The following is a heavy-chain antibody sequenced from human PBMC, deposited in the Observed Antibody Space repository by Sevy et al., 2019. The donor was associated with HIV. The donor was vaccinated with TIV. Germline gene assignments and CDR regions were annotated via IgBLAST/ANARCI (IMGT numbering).Heavy chain of an antibody. V-gene: IGHV4-59*12. D-gene: IGHD3-10*01. CDR2: IYYSGSP. CDR3: ARRFMVRGVSGYYYYGMDV. J-gene: IGHJ6*02. CDR1: GGSISSYY. Sequence: SETLSLTCPVSGGSISSYYWSWVRQPPGKGLEWIGYIYYSGSPNYNPSLKSRVTRSVDTSKNQFSLKLSSVTAADAAAYYCARRFMVRGVSGYYYYGMDVWGQGTTVTVSS.